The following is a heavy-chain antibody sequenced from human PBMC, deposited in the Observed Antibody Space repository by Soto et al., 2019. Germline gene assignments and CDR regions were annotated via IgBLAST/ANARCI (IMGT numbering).Heavy chain of an antibody. J-gene: IGHJ4*02. V-gene: IGHV1-46*01. Sequence: ASVKVSCTASGYTFTSYYMHWVRQASGQGLEWMGIINPTGGTTTYGHKFKGRVTMTRDTSRSTVYMELSSLRSEDTAVYYCARDTPLRPRQAMFVWGQGTLVTVSS. CDR1: GYTFTSYY. CDR2: INPTGGTT. CDR3: ARDTPLRPRQAMFV. D-gene: IGHD3-10*02.